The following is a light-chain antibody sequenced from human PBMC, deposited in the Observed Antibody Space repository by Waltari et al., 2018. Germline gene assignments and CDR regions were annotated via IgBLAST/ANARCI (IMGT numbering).Light chain of an antibody. CDR3: CSYAGSPWV. Sequence: QSALTQPRSVSGSPGQSVTISCTGTSSDVGGYNYVSWYQQHPGKAPKLMIYDVSKRPSGVPDLCSGSKSGNTASLTISGLQAEDEADYYCCSYAGSPWVFGGGTKLTVL. V-gene: IGLV2-11*01. CDR2: DVS. CDR1: SSDVGGYNY. J-gene: IGLJ3*02.